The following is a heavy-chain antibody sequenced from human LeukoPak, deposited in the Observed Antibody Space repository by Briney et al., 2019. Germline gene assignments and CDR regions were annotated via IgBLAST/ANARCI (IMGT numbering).Heavy chain of an antibody. CDR2: IWYDGSNK. V-gene: IGHV3-33*01. CDR1: GFTFSSYG. CDR3: ASTVVVPAATDDAFDI. Sequence: PGGFLRLSCAASGFTFSSYGMHWVRQAPGKGLEWVAVIWYDGSNKYYADSVKGRFTISRDNSKNTLYLQMNSLRAEDTAVYYCASTVVVPAATDDAFDIWGQGTMVTVSS. J-gene: IGHJ3*02. D-gene: IGHD2-2*01.